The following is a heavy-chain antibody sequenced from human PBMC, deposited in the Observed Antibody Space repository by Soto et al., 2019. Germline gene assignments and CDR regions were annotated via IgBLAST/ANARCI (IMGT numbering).Heavy chain of an antibody. V-gene: IGHV1-3*05. J-gene: IGHJ4*02. CDR1: GYTFTSYA. CDR2: INAGNGNT. CDR3: ARSIGVVNALDD. Sequence: QGQLVQSGAEEKKPGASVTVSCKASGYTFTSYAMHWVRQAPGQRLEWMGWINAGNGNTKYSQKFQGRVTITRDTSGSTAYMELGSLRSEDTAGYSCARSIGVVNALDDWGQGTLVTVSS. D-gene: IGHD2-21*01.